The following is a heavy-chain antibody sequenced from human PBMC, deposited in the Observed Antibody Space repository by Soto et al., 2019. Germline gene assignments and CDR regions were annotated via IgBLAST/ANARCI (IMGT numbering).Heavy chain of an antibody. CDR1: GGSISSGGYY. Sequence: QVQLQESGPGLVKPSQTLSLTCTVSGGSISSGGYYWSWIRQHPGKGLEWIGYIYYSGSTYYNPSLKSRVTISVATSKNQFALKLSSVTAADTAVYYCARDRVVVTARYFDYWGQGTLVTVSS. CDR2: IYYSGST. D-gene: IGHD2-21*02. J-gene: IGHJ4*02. CDR3: ARDRVVVTARYFDY. V-gene: IGHV4-31*03.